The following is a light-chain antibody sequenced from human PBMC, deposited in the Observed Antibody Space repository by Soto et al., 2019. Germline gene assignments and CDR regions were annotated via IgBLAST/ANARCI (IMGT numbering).Light chain of an antibody. Sequence: IQMTQSPSSVSASVGDTVTLSCQTSHGVSGWLAWYQQKPGKAPTLLIYTLSNLQSGVPSRFSGSGSGTDFSLTITNLQPEDFATYRCQQGKTFPFTFGPGTKVEVK. CDR2: TLS. V-gene: IGKV1-12*01. J-gene: IGKJ3*01. CDR3: QQGKTFPFT. CDR1: HGVSGW.